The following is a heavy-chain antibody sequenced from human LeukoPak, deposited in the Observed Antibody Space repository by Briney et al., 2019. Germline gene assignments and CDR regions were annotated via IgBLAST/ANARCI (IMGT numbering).Heavy chain of an antibody. CDR3: ARTSIWSGYYSFDD. CDR2: IYYTGTT. D-gene: IGHD3-3*01. V-gene: IGHV4-59*01. J-gene: IGHJ4*02. CDR1: GGSISRYY. Sequence: SETLSLTCTVSGGSISRYYWSWIRQPPGEGLEWIGYIYYTGTTNYNPSLKNRVTMSVDTSKNQFSLKLSSVTTVDTAVYFCARTSIWSGYYSFDDGGQGSLVTVSS.